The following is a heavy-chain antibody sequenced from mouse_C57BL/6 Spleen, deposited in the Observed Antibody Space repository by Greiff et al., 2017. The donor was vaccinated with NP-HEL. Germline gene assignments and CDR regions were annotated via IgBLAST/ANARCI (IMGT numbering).Heavy chain of an antibody. CDR3: ARQPFYYGNYEGGAMDY. J-gene: IGHJ4*01. CDR1: GFTFSSYT. D-gene: IGHD2-1*01. Sequence: EVKLMESGGGLVKPGGSLKLSCAASGFTFSSYTMSWVRQTPEKRLEWVATISGGGGNTYYPDSVKGRFTISRDNAKNTLYLQMSSLRSEDTALYYCARQPFYYGNYEGGAMDYWGQGTSVTVSS. CDR2: ISGGGGNT. V-gene: IGHV5-9*01.